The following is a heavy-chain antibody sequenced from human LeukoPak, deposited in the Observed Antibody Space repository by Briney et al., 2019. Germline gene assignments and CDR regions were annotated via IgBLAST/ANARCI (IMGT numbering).Heavy chain of an antibody. CDR1: GGTFSSYE. V-gene: IGHV1-69*06. CDR2: IIPIFGTA. Sequence: ASVKVSCKASGGTFSSYEISWVRQAPGQGLEWMGGIIPIFGTANYAQKFQGRVTIIADKSTSTAYMELSSLRSEDTAVYYCAKAPDTIFGVDYYYYYMDVWGKGTTVTVSS. J-gene: IGHJ6*03. D-gene: IGHD3-3*01. CDR3: AKAPDTIFGVDYYYYYMDV.